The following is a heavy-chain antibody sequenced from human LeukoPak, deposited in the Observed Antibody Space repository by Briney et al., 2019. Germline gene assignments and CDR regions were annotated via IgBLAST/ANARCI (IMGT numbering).Heavy chain of an antibody. J-gene: IGHJ6*03. V-gene: IGHV3-30*18. CDR2: ISYDGSNE. CDR3: AKPAYAGYYYYMDV. CDR1: GFTFSSYG. D-gene: IGHD3-16*01. Sequence: PGRSLRLSCAASGFTFSSYGMHWVRQAPGKGLEWVALISYDGSNEYYADSVKGRFTISRDNSKNTLYLQMNSLRVEDTAVYYCAKPAYAGYYYYMDVWGKGTTVTVSS.